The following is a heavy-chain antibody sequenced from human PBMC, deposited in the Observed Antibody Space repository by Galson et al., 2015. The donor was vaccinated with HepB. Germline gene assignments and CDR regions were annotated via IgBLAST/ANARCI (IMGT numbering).Heavy chain of an antibody. J-gene: IGHJ6*03. CDR1: GFTFDDCA. D-gene: IGHD6-19*01. Sequence: SLRLSCAASGFTFDDCAMHWVRQAPGKGLEWVSGISWSSGSIGYADSVKGRFTISRDNAKDSLYLQMNSLRAEDTALYYCAKDAGSSGWNYYYYYMDVWGKGTTVTVSS. CDR2: ISWSSGSI. V-gene: IGHV3-9*01. CDR3: AKDAGSSGWNYYYYYMDV.